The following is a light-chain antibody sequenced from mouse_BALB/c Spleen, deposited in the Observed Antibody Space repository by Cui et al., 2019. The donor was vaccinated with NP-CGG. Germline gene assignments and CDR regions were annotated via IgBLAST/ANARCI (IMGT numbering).Light chain of an antibody. CDR1: TGAVTTSNY. CDR2: GTN. Sequence: QAVVTQESTLTTSPGETVTLTCRPSTGAVTTSNYANWVQEKPDQLFTGLIGGTNNRVPGVPARFSGSLIGDKAALTITGAQTEDEAIYFCALWYSNHWVFGGGTKLTVL. CDR3: ALWYSNHWV. J-gene: IGLJ1*01. V-gene: IGLV1*01.